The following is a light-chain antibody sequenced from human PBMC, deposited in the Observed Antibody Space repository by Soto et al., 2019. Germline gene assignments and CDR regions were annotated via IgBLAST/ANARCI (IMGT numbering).Light chain of an antibody. V-gene: IGKV3-11*01. CDR1: QSVSSY. Sequence: EIVLTQSPATLSSSPGERATLSCRASQSVSSYLAWYQQKPGQAPRLLIYDASNRATGIPARFSGSGSGTDFTLTISRLEPEDFAVYYCQQYGSSSYTFGQGTKVDIK. CDR3: QQYGSSSYT. J-gene: IGKJ2*01. CDR2: DAS.